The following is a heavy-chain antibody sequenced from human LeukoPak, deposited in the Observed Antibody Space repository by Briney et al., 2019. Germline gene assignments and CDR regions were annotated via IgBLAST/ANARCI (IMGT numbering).Heavy chain of an antibody. D-gene: IGHD3-22*01. CDR1: GGSIGSSSYY. CDR2: IYYSGST. V-gene: IGHV4-39*07. J-gene: IGHJ4*02. CDR3: ARDTYYYDSSGYYLFDY. Sequence: SETLSLTCTVSGGSIGSSSYYWGWVRQPPGRGLNWIGSIYYSGSTYYNPSLKSRVTMSVDTSKNQFSLKLSSVTAADTAVYYCARDTYYYDSSGYYLFDYWGQGTLVTVSS.